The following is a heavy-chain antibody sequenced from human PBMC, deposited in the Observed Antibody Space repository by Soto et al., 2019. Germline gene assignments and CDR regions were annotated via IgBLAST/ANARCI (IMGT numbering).Heavy chain of an antibody. J-gene: IGHJ4*02. V-gene: IGHV1-18*01. CDR2: ISAYNGNT. CDR1: GYTFSSYF. Sequence: QVQLVQSGAEVKKPGASVKVSCKASGYTFSSYFISWVRQAPGQGLEWMGWISAYNGNTNYAQNLQGRVTMTTDTSTSTADMGLGSLRSDDTAVYCCARDLPPVDYWGQGTLVTVSS. CDR3: ARDLPPVDY.